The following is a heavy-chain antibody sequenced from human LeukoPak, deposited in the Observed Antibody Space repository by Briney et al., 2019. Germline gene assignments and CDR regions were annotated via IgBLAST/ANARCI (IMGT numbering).Heavy chain of an antibody. J-gene: IGHJ4*02. CDR2: ISSSSNYI. V-gene: IGHV3-21*01. D-gene: IGHD3-10*01. Sequence: GGSLRLSCAASGFTFSSYSMNWVRQAPGKGLEWVSYISSSSNYINYADSVKGRFTISRDNAKNSPYLQMNSLRAEDTAVYYCARDESLVRGAAFDYWGQGTLVTVSS. CDR1: GFTFSSYS. CDR3: ARDESLVRGAAFDY.